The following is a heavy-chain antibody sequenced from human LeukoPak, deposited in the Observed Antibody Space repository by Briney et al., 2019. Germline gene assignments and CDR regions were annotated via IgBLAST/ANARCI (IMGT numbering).Heavy chain of an antibody. Sequence: GSLRLSCAASEFPFGSYWMTWVRQTARKGLEWVANIKLDGSEKSYVDSVKGRFTISRDNAKNSLYLQMNDLRVDDTALYYCARGHYGMDVWGQGTTVTVSS. CDR1: EFPFGSYW. J-gene: IGHJ6*02. CDR2: IKLDGSEK. CDR3: ARGHYGMDV. V-gene: IGHV3-7*01.